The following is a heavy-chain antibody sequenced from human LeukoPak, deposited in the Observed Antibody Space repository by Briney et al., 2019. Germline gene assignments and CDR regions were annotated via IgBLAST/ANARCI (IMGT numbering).Heavy chain of an antibody. CDR3: ARRAGAYSHPYDY. CDR1: GFTFSSYE. J-gene: IGHJ4*02. D-gene: IGHD4/OR15-4a*01. V-gene: IGHV3-48*03. Sequence: GGSLRLSCAASGFTFSSYEMNWVRQAPGKGLERVSYISSSGSTKYYADSVKGRFTISRDNSKNTLYLQMNSLRAEDTAVYYCARRAGAYSHPYDYWGQGTLVTVSS. CDR2: ISSSGSTK.